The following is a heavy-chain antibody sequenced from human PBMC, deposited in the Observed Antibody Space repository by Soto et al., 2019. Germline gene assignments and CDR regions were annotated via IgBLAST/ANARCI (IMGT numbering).Heavy chain of an antibody. J-gene: IGHJ4*02. CDR2: IKSKTDGGTT. CDR3: TTDPSGGYDFWSGYLYYFDY. V-gene: IGHV3-15*01. CDR1: GFTFSNAW. D-gene: IGHD3-3*01. Sequence: PGGSLRLSCAASGFTFSNAWMSWVRQAPGKGLEWVGRIKSKTDGGTTDYAAPVKGRFTISRDDSKNTLYLQMNSQKTEDTAVYYCTTDPSGGYDFWSGYLYYFDYWGQGTLVTVSS.